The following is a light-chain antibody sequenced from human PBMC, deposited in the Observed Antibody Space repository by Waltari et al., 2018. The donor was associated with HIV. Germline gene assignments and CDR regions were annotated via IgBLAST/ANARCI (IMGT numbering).Light chain of an antibody. Sequence: VMSLPPSPSGTPGQSLTVTLSGSCYSCASTTVYCYQQFPGTAPKLLIYINRQRPSGVPDRFSGSKSGTSASLAISGLQSEDEAVYYCAAWDDSLDGWVFGGGTNLTVL. V-gene: IGLV1-44*01. CDR1: CYSCASTT. J-gene: IGLJ3*02. CDR3: AAWDDSLDGWV. CDR2: INR.